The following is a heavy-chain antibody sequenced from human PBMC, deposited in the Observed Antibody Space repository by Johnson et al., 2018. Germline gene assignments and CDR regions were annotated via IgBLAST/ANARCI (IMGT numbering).Heavy chain of an antibody. D-gene: IGHD2-8*01. CDR2: ISSSSSTI. Sequence: VQLVQSGGGVVQPGRSLRLSCAASGFTFSSYSMNWVRQAPGKGLEWVSYISSSSSTIYYADSVKGRFTIPRDNAKNSLYLQMNSLRAEETAFYYCRCMLAGAFDIWGQGTMVTVSS. J-gene: IGHJ3*02. CDR1: GFTFSSYS. V-gene: IGHV3-48*04. CDR3: RCMLAGAFDI.